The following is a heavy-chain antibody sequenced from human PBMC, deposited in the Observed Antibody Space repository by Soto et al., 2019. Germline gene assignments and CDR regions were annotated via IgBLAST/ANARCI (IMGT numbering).Heavy chain of an antibody. J-gene: IGHJ5*02. Sequence: SVKVSCKASGGTFSSYAISWVREAPGQGLEWMGGIIPIFGTANYAQKFQGRVTITADESTSTAYMELSSLRSEGTAVYYCARDFYGDYVGWFDPWGQGTLVTVYS. D-gene: IGHD4-17*01. CDR3: ARDFYGDYVGWFDP. CDR1: GGTFSSYA. V-gene: IGHV1-69*13. CDR2: IIPIFGTA.